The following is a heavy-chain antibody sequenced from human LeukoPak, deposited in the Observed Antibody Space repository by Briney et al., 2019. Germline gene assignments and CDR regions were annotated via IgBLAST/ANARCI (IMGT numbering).Heavy chain of an antibody. J-gene: IGHJ4*02. CDR2: ISSSSSYI. CDR1: GFTFSSYS. D-gene: IGHD6-19*01. Sequence: GGSLRLSCAASGFTFSSYSMNWVRQAPGKGLEWVSSISSSSSYIYYADSVKGRFTISRDNAKNSLYLQMNSLRAEDTAVYYCAREAGDGSGSYFDYWGQGTLVTVSS. CDR3: AREAGDGSGSYFDY. V-gene: IGHV3-21*01.